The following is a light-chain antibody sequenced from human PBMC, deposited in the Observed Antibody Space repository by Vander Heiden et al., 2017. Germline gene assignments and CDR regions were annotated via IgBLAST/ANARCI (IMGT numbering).Light chain of an antibody. J-gene: IGKJ1*01. Sequence: DIQMTQSPSFLSAPVGDRVTINCRASQNITTYSHWYQKKPGKAPKLLIYGASSLQSRVPSRFSGTGSGTEFTLTINSLQPDDFATYYCQQTYTTPRTFGQGTKVEI. CDR2: GAS. V-gene: IGKV1-39*01. CDR1: QNITTY. CDR3: QQTYTTPRT.